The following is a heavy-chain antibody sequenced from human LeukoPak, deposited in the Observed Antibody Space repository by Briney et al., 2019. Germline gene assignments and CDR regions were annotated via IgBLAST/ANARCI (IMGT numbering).Heavy chain of an antibody. CDR1: GFTFSSYA. J-gene: IGHJ4*02. CDR2: ISYDGSNK. D-gene: IGHD6-19*01. V-gene: IGHV3-30-3*01. CDR3: AREPLYNNGWQRHFDS. Sequence: PGRSLRLSCAASGFTFSSYAVHWVRQAPGKGLEWVAVISYDGSNKHYADSVKGRFTISRDNSKNTLYLQMNSLRAEDTAVYYCAREPLYNNGWQRHFDSWGQGTLVTVSS.